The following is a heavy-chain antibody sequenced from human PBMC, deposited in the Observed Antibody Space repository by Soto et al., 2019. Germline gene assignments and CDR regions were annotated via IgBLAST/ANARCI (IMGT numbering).Heavy chain of an antibody. CDR3: ARATIFGVVINDY. CDR1: GYTFTSYY. V-gene: IGHV1-46*01. D-gene: IGHD3-3*01. Sequence: GASVKVSCKASGYTFTSYYMHWVRQAPGQGLEWMGIINPSGGSTSYAQKFQGRVTMTGDTSTSTVYMELSSLRSEDTAVYYCARATIFGVVINDYWGQGXLVTAPQ. J-gene: IGHJ4*02. CDR2: INPSGGST.